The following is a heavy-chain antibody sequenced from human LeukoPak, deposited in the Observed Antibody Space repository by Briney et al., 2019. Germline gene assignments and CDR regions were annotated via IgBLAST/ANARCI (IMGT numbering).Heavy chain of an antibody. J-gene: IGHJ6*03. Sequence: GGSLRLSCAASGFTFSSYSMNWVRQAPGKGPEWVSSISSSSSYIYYADSVKGRFTISRDNAKNTLYLQMNNLRAEDTAVYYCAREGGYDILTGYYYYYYYMDVWGKGTTVTVSS. CDR2: ISSSSSYI. CDR3: AREGGYDILTGYYYYYYYMDV. CDR1: GFTFSSYS. D-gene: IGHD3-9*01. V-gene: IGHV3-21*01.